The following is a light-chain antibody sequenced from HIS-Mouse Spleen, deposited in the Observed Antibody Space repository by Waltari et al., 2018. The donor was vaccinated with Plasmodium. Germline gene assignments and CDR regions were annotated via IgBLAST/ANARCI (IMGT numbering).Light chain of an antibody. V-gene: IGLV3-10*01. Sequence: SYELTQPPSVSVSPGQTARITCSGDALPKKYAYWYQQKSGQAPVLVIDEDSKRPSGIHGRFSGSSSGTMGTLTISGGQVEDEADYYCYSTDSSGNHRVFGGGTKLTVL. CDR1: ALPKKY. J-gene: IGLJ3*02. CDR3: YSTDSSGNHRV. CDR2: EDS.